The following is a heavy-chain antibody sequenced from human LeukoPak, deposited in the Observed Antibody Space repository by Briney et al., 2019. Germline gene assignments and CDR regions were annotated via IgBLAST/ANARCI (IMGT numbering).Heavy chain of an antibody. D-gene: IGHD6-13*01. CDR2: INHSGST. J-gene: IGHJ6*02. Sequence: SETLSLTCTVSGGSISSYYWSWIRQPPGKGLEWIGEINHSGSTNYNPSLKSRVTISVDTSKNQFSLKLSSVTAADTAVYYCARRAIAAAGTSWVSAYYYGMDVWGQGTTVTVSS. CDR3: ARRAIAAAGTSWVSAYYYGMDV. CDR1: GGSISSYY. V-gene: IGHV4-34*01.